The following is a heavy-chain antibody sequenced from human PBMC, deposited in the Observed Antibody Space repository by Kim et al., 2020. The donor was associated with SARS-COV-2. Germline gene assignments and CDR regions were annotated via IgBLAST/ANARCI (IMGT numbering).Heavy chain of an antibody. Sequence: SVKVSCKASGGTFSSYAISWVRQAPGQGLEWMGGIIPIFGTANYAQKFQGRVTITADESTSTAYMELSSLRSEDTAVYYCFTTYYYDSSGYFTRTYFDYWGQGTLVTVSS. V-gene: IGHV1-69*13. D-gene: IGHD3-22*01. CDR3: FTTYYYDSSGYFTRTYFDY. CDR2: IIPIFGTA. J-gene: IGHJ4*02. CDR1: GGTFSSYA.